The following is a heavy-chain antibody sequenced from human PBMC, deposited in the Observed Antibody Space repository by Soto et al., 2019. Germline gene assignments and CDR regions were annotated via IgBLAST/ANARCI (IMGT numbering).Heavy chain of an antibody. CDR1: GFSLTNSGVG. J-gene: IGHJ5*01. Sequence: QITLKESGPTLVEPTQTLTLTCSFSGFSLTNSGVGVGWFRQAPGKALECLGIIYWDNDRRYNPSLKDRLSIPKDTSKNQVVVTMTYMEPVDTGTYYCAHRVSYSLSWDVGWFDSWGQGTPVTVS. CDR2: IYWDNDR. V-gene: IGHV2-5*02. CDR3: AHRVSYSLSWDVGWFDS. D-gene: IGHD3-10*01.